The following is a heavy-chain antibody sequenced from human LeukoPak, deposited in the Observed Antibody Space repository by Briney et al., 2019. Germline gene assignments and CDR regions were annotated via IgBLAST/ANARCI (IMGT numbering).Heavy chain of an antibody. CDR1: GYTFTSYY. V-gene: IGHV1-46*01. D-gene: IGHD3-3*01. J-gene: IGHJ3*02. CDR3: AIPRGEWFYDAFDI. CDR2: INPSGGST. Sequence: ASVKVSCKASGYTFTSYYMHWVRQAPGQGLEWMGIINPSGGSTSYAQKFQGRVTMTRDTSISTAYMELSRLRSDDTAVYYCAIPRGEWFYDAFDIWGQGTMVTVSS.